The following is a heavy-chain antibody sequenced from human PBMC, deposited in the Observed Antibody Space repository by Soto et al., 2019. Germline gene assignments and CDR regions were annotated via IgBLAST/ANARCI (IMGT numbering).Heavy chain of an antibody. CDR1: GYTFTNYD. Sequence: QVQLVQSGAEVKKPGASVKVSCKASGYTFTNYDISWVRQAPGQGLEWMGWITTYNGNTNYAQKLQGRVTMTTDTSTTTAYMELRSLRSDETAVYYCARYTYSNYERDYWGQGTLVTVSS. J-gene: IGHJ4*02. D-gene: IGHD4-4*01. CDR2: ITTYNGNT. CDR3: ARYTYSNYERDY. V-gene: IGHV1-18*04.